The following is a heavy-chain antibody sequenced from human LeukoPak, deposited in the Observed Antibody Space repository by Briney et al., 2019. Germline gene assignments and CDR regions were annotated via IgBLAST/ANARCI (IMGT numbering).Heavy chain of an antibody. CDR1: GGSISSGDYY. CDR2: IYYSGST. V-gene: IGHV4-61*08. CDR3: ARNGPSPIGDAFDI. Sequence: RPSETLSLTCTVSGGSISSGDYYWSWIRQPPGKGLEWIGYIYYSGSTNYNPSLKSRVTISVDTSKNQFSLKLSSVTAADTAVYYCARNGPSPIGDAFDIWGQGTMVTVSS. J-gene: IGHJ3*02.